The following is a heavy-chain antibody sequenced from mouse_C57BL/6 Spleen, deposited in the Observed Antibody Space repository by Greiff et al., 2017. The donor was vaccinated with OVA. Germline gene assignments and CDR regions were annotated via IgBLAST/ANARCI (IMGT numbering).Heavy chain of an antibody. D-gene: IGHD1-1*01. CDR1: GYTFTDYN. Sequence: VQLQQSGPELVKPGASVKMSCKASGYTFTDYNMHWVKQSHGKSLEWIGYINPNNGGTSYNQKFKGKATLTVNKSSSKAYMELRSLTSEDSAVYYCARGAYYYGSSLYWYFDVWGTGTTVTVSS. V-gene: IGHV1-22*01. CDR2: INPNNGGT. J-gene: IGHJ1*03. CDR3: ARGAYYYGSSLYWYFDV.